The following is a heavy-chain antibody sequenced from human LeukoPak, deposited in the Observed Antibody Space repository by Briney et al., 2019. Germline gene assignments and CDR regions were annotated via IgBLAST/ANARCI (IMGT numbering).Heavy chain of an antibody. Sequence: GGSLRLSCAASGFIFDDFGLSWVRQAPGRGLEWVSAINWSGLNTAYTDSVKGRFSISRDNAKNSLYLQMNNLTAEDTALYYCARTLNHSTRCYDQWGQGTLVTVSS. D-gene: IGHD2-2*01. CDR3: ARTLNHSTRCYDQ. CDR2: INWSGLNT. V-gene: IGHV3-20*04. J-gene: IGHJ4*02. CDR1: GFIFDDFG.